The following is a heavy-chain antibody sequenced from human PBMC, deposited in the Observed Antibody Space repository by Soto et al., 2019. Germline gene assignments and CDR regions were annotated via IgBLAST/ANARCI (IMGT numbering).Heavy chain of an antibody. D-gene: IGHD1-26*01. Sequence: SDTRSLTCTVSGFSISSGYYWGWVRQPPGKGLEWIGSMYQSGTTYYNPSLKSRVTISINTSKNQFSLKLTSVTAADTAVYYCARDWYRDGYKGGYFDYWGQGTLVTVSS. CDR3: ARDWYRDGYKGGYFDY. CDR1: GFSISSGYY. V-gene: IGHV4-38-2*02. J-gene: IGHJ4*02. CDR2: MYQSGTT.